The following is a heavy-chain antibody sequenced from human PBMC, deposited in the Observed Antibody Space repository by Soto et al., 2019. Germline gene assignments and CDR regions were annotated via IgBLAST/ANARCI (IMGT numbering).Heavy chain of an antibody. Sequence: SETLSLTCAVYGGSFSGYYWSWIRQPPGKGLEWIGEINHSGSTNYNPSLKSRVTISVDTSKNQFSLKLSSVTAADTAVYYCAREVGVDIVATIRGGHWFDSWGQGTLVTVSS. CDR3: AREVGVDIVATIRGGHWFDS. J-gene: IGHJ5*01. D-gene: IGHD5-12*01. CDR1: GGSFSGYY. CDR2: INHSGST. V-gene: IGHV4-34*01.